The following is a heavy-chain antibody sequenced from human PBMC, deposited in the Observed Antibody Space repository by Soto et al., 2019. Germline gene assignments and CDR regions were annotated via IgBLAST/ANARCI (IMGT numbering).Heavy chain of an antibody. CDR1: GGSISSGGYY. Sequence: SETLSLTCTVSGGSISSGGYYWSWIRQHPGKGLEWIGYIYYSGSTYYNPSLKSRVTISVDMSKNQFSLKLSSVTAADTAVYYCAREVAPDAFDIWGQGTMVTVSS. D-gene: IGHD2-15*01. CDR3: AREVAPDAFDI. J-gene: IGHJ3*02. CDR2: IYYSGST. V-gene: IGHV4-31*03.